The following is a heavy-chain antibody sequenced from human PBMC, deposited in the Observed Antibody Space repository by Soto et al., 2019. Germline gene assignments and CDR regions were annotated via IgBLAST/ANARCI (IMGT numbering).Heavy chain of an antibody. D-gene: IGHD3-22*01. J-gene: IGHJ4*02. CDR3: VTRANFYFDGTLY. V-gene: IGHV3-30-3*01. CDR2: MSPDGNTQ. CDR1: GFTFSIYG. Sequence: GGSLRLSFAAPGFTFSIYGLHWVRQGPGKGLEWVAVMSPDGNTQYYADSVKGRFTISRDTSRSTLYLQMTSLRPDDTAVYYFVTRANFYFDGTLYWGQGTPVSLSS.